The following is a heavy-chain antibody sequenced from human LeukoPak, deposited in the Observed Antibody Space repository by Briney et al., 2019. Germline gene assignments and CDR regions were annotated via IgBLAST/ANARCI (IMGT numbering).Heavy chain of an antibody. CDR3: ARRATNWGSFDY. CDR2: IYYSGST. Sequence: SQSLSLTCTVSGGSISSSSYYWGWIRQPPGKGLELIGSIYYSGSTYYGPSLKCRATISVDTSKNHFSLKLSSVTAAHTDVVYCARRATNWGSFDYWGQGNPVTVSS. J-gene: IGHJ4*02. D-gene: IGHD7-27*01. V-gene: IGHV4-39*02. CDR1: GGSISSSSYY.